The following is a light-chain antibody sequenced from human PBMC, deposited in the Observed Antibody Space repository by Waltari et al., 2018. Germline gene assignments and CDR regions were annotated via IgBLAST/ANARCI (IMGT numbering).Light chain of an antibody. CDR1: QSVGRS. Sequence: EIVLTQSPATLSLSPGEGATLSCRVSQSVGRSLAWIQQKPGQAPRLVIYDASFRATGIPARFSGSGSGTDFTLAISSLEAEDFAIYYCQQRSVWPPTVGRGTKLEIK. CDR2: DAS. CDR3: QQRSVWPPT. J-gene: IGKJ2*01. V-gene: IGKV3-11*01.